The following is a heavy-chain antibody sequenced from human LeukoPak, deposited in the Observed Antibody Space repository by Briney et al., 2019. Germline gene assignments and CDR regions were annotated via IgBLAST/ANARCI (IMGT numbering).Heavy chain of an antibody. Sequence: SETLSLTCTVSGGSISSYYWSWIRQPPGKGLEWIGYIYYSGSTNYNPSLNSRVTISVDTSKTQFSLKLSSVTAADTAVYYCARESDYYDSSGYPPGFDPWGQGTLVTVSS. CDR2: IYYSGST. V-gene: IGHV4-59*01. CDR1: GGSISSYY. J-gene: IGHJ5*02. D-gene: IGHD3-22*01. CDR3: ARESDYYDSSGYPPGFDP.